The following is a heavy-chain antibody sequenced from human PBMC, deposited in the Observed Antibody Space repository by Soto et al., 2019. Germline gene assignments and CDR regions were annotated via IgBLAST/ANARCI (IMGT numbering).Heavy chain of an antibody. CDR3: ARDKITGLFDY. J-gene: IGHJ4*02. CDR2: INHSGST. CDR1: GGPFSGYY. V-gene: IGHV4-34*01. Sequence: QVQLQQWGAGLLKPSETLSLTCAVYGGPFSGYYWTWIRQPPGTGLEWIGEINHSGSTNYNPSLKSRVTISVDTSKTQFSLKLTSVTAADTAVYYCARDKITGLFDYWGQGTLVTVSS. D-gene: IGHD2-8*02.